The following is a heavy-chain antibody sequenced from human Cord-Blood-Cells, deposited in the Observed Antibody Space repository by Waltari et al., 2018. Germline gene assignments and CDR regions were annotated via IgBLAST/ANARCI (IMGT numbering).Heavy chain of an antibody. D-gene: IGHD1-26*01. J-gene: IGHJ4*02. V-gene: IGHV4-39*01. CDR2: IYYSGST. Sequence: QLQLQESGPGLVKPSETLSLTCTVSGGSLSSSSYYWGWIRQPPGKGLAWIGSIYYSGSTYYNPSLKSRVTISVDTSKNQFSLKLSSVTAADTAVYYCARHAGGQWELLDYWGQGTLVTVSS. CDR3: ARHAGGQWELLDY. CDR1: GGSLSSSSYY.